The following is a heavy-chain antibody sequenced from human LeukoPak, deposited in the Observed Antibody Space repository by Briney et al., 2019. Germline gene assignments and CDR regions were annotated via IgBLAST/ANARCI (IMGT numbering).Heavy chain of an antibody. CDR1: GFTFSSYS. D-gene: IGHD3-22*01. CDR3: ARDRTYYYDSSGYHDY. Sequence: GGSLRLSCAASGFTFSSYSMNWVRQAPGKGLEWVSSISSSSSYIYYADSVKGRFTISRDNAKNSLYLQMNSLRAEDTAVYYCARDRTYYYDSSGYHDYWGQGTLVTVSS. V-gene: IGHV3-21*01. J-gene: IGHJ4*02. CDR2: ISSSSSYI.